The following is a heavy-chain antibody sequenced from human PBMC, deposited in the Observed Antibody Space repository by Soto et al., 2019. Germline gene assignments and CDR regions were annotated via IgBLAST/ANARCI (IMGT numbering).Heavy chain of an antibody. CDR1: GFTFSSYS. D-gene: IGHD3-10*01. V-gene: IGHV3-21*01. Sequence: EVQLVESGGGLVKPGGSLRLSCAASGFTFSSYSMNWVRQAPGKGLEWVSSISSSSSYIYYPDSVKGRFTISRDNAKNSLYLQMNSLRAEDTAVYYCARITMVRGVIMDYYYYGMDVWGQGTTVTVSS. CDR3: ARITMVRGVIMDYYYYGMDV. CDR2: ISSSSSYI. J-gene: IGHJ6*02.